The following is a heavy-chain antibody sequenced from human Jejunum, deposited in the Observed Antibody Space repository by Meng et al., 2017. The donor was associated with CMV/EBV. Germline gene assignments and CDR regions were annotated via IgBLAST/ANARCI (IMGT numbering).Heavy chain of an antibody. D-gene: IGHD3-9*01. CDR3: ARAGDFAWLLLVY. V-gene: IGHV3-30*03. CDR2: ISYDGNNQ. CDR1: VFTFSTFL. J-gene: IGHJ4*02. Sequence: AASVFTFSTFLMSSVRQAPCKGLEWVALISYDGNNQFYADSVKGRFTISRDNSKKTLYLQMNSLRADDTAVYYCARAGDFAWLLLVYWGQGTLVTVSS.